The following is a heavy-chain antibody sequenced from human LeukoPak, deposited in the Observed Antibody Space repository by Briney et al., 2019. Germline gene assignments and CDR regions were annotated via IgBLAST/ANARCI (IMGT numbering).Heavy chain of an antibody. D-gene: IGHD6-19*01. J-gene: IGHJ6*02. Sequence: PGGSLRLSCAASGFTFSSYAMSWVRQATGKGLEWVGRIKSKSDGGTTDYAAPVKGIFTISRDDSKNTLYLQMNSLKTEDTAVYYCTRSGPKYGMDVWGQGTTVTVSS. V-gene: IGHV3-15*01. CDR2: IKSKSDGGTT. CDR1: GFTFSSYA. CDR3: TRSGPKYGMDV.